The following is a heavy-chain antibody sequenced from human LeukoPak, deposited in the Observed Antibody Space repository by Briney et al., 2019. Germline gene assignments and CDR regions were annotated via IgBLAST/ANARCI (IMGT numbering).Heavy chain of an antibody. CDR2: ISAYNGNT. D-gene: IGHD2-2*01. CDR1: GYTFTSYG. Sequence: ASVKLSCTASGYTFTSYGISWVRQAPGQGLEWMVWISAYNGNTTYAQKLQGRVTMTTDTSTSTAYMELRSLRSDDTAVYYCARNPPYLGYCSSTSCYPMYYFDYWGQGTLVTVSS. CDR3: ARNPPYLGYCSSTSCYPMYYFDY. V-gene: IGHV1-18*01. J-gene: IGHJ4*02.